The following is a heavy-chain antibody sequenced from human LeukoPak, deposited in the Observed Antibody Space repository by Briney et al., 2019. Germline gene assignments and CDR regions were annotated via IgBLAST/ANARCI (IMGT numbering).Heavy chain of an antibody. CDR3: ARGQAGDGSLTASFDY. CDR2: ISTYNGNT. CDR1: GYTFTNNG. V-gene: IGHV1-18*01. D-gene: IGHD1-26*01. Sequence: GASVKVSCKASGYTFTNNGISWVRQAPGQGLEWMGWISTYNGNTNYAQKLQGRVTMTTDTSTSTAYMELRSLRSDDTAVYYCARGQAGDGSLTASFDYWGQGTLVTVSS. J-gene: IGHJ4*02.